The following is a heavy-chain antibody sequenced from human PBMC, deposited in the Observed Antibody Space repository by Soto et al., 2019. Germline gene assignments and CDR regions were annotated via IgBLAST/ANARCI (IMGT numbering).Heavy chain of an antibody. Sequence: QLQLVESGGGVVQPGRSLRISCSASGFSLSNYVMHWVRQAPGKGPEWVAVMWYDGTNIYYADSVKGRFTISRDNSKDTLFLQMNNLRAYDTAVYYCARGYSSAWSEDEAVFDYWGQGTLVTVS. CDR2: MWYDGTNI. CDR1: GFSLSNYV. D-gene: IGHD6-19*01. J-gene: IGHJ4*02. CDR3: ARGYSSAWSEDEAVFDY. V-gene: IGHV3-33*01.